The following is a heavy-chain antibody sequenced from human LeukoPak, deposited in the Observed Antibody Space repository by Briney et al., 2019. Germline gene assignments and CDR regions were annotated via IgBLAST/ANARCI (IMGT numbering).Heavy chain of an antibody. D-gene: IGHD3-9*01. Sequence: PSETLSLTCTVSGGSISSSSYYWGWIRQPPGKGLEWIGSIYYSGSTYYNPSLKSRVTISEDTSKNQFSLKLSSVTAADTAVYYCARHYDILTGYPPFDYWGQGTLVTVSS. V-gene: IGHV4-39*01. CDR1: GGSISSSSYY. CDR2: IYYSGST. J-gene: IGHJ4*02. CDR3: ARHYDILTGYPPFDY.